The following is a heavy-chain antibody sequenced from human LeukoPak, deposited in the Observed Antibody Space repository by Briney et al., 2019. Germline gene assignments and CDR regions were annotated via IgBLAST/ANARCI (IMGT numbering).Heavy chain of an antibody. CDR3: ARDHNGDYTNWFDP. V-gene: IGHV1-69*13. Sequence: SVTVSCKASGGTFSSYAISWVRQAPGQGLEWMGGIIPIFGTANYAQKFQGRVTITADESTSTAYMELSSLRSEDTAVYYCARDHNGDYTNWFDPWGQGTLVTVSS. CDR1: GGTFSSYA. J-gene: IGHJ5*02. D-gene: IGHD4-17*01. CDR2: IIPIFGTA.